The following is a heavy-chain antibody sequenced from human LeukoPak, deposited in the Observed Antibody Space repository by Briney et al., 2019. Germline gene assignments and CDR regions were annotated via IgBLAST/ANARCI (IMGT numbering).Heavy chain of an antibody. CDR1: GFTVSSNY. CDR2: IYCGGSI. CDR3: ARDPSRGLYYFDY. Sequence: PGWSLRLSCAASGFTVSSNYMSWVRQAPGKGLEWVSVIYCGGSIYYADSVKGRFTISRDNSKNTLYLQMNSLRAEDTAVYYCARDPSRGLYYFDYWGQGTLVTVSS. D-gene: IGHD3-16*01. J-gene: IGHJ4*02. V-gene: IGHV3-53*01.